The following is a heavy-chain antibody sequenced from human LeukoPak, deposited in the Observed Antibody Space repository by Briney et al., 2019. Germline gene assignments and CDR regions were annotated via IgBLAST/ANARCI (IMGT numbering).Heavy chain of an antibody. J-gene: IGHJ4*02. D-gene: IGHD5-18*01. V-gene: IGHV3-21*01. CDR3: AASTKHTAMVDY. CDR1: GFTFSSYS. CDR2: IGSSSSYI. Sequence: GGSLRLSCAASGFTFSSYSMNWVRQAPGKGLEWVSSIGSSSSYIYHADSVKGRFTISRDNAKNSLYLQMNSLRAEDTAVYYCAASTKHTAMVDYWGQGTLVAVSS.